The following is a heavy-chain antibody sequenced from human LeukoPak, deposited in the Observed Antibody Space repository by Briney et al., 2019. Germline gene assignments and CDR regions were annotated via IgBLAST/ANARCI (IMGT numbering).Heavy chain of an antibody. CDR2: IRGRSDYI. CDR1: GFNFRSYT. D-gene: IGHD4/OR15-4a*01. V-gene: IGHV3-21*01. Sequence: PGGSLRLSCAGSGFNFRSYTMNWVRQAPGKGLEWVSSIRGRSDYIYYADSVKGQFTISRDHAKNSLYLQMNSLRAEDTAVYYCAREVDYGGYFFDYWGQGTLVTVSS. CDR3: AREVDYGGYFFDY. J-gene: IGHJ4*02.